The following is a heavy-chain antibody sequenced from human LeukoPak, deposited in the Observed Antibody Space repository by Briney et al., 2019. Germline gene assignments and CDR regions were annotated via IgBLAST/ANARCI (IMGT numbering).Heavy chain of an antibody. CDR3: ARHSRNCSGGYCYLYY. CDR1: GGSISSDSYY. CDR2: IYSGGTT. J-gene: IGHJ4*02. D-gene: IGHD2-15*01. V-gene: IGHV4-39*01. Sequence: SETLSLTCAVSGGSISSDSYYWGWIRQPPGKGLEWIGSIYSGGTTYYNPSLKGRVTISVDTSKNQFPLKLTSVTAADAAAYYCARHSRNCSGGYCYLYYWGQGTLVTVSS.